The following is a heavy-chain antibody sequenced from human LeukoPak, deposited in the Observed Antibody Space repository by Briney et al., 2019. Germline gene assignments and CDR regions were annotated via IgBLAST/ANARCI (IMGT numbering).Heavy chain of an antibody. Sequence: SSVKVSCKASGYTFTGYYMHWVRQAPGQGLEWMGRINPNTGGTDYAQKFQGRVTMTRDTSITTAYMELSRLTSDDTAIYYCAKVPPSIRAAGSRLGPWGQGALVTVSS. V-gene: IGHV1-2*06. CDR3: AKVPPSIRAAGSRLGP. J-gene: IGHJ5*02. CDR1: GYTFTGYY. CDR2: INPNTGGT. D-gene: IGHD6-13*01.